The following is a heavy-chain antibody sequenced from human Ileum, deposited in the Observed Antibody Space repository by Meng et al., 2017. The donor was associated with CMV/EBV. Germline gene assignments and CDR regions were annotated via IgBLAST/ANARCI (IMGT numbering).Heavy chain of an antibody. CDR2: LNPNSGAT. V-gene: IGHV1-2*02. Sequence: SCKASGNTFTGSYMHWVRQAPGQGLEWMGWLNPNSGATNYAQKFQGRVTMTRDTSISTAYMELSRLRSDDTAVYSCARGANAEYFQHWGQGTLVTVSS. CDR3: ARGANAEYFQH. CDR1: GNTFTGSY. J-gene: IGHJ1*01.